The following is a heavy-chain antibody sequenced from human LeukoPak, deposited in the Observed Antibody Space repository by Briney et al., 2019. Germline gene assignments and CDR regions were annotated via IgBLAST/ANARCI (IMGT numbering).Heavy chain of an antibody. CDR1: GGSISSYY. J-gene: IGHJ3*02. Sequence: SETLSLTCTVSGGSISSYYWSWIRQPPGKGLEWIGYIYYSGSTYYNPSLKGRVTISVATSKNQLSLKLSSVTAADTAVYYCAREGYYDSSGYYHHDAFDIWGQGTMVTVSS. CDR3: AREGYYDSSGYYHHDAFDI. CDR2: IYYSGST. D-gene: IGHD3-22*01. V-gene: IGHV4-59*01.